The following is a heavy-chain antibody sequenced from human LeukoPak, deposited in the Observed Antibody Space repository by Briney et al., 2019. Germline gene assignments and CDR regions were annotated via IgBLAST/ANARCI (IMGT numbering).Heavy chain of an antibody. D-gene: IGHD2-21*02. J-gene: IGHJ2*01. CDR2: IGTGGDT. Sequence: PGGSLGLSCAASGFTLSSYDMHWVRQATGKGLEWVSAIGTGGDTSYTGPVRGRFTIYRENAKNSLNLQMNSLTAGDTAVDFCARERVHGDSFGWYFELWGRGTLVTVS. CDR1: GFTLSSYD. V-gene: IGHV3-13*01. CDR3: ARERVHGDSFGWYFEL.